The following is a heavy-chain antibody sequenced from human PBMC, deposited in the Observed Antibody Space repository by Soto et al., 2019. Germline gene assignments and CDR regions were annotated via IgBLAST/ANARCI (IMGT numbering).Heavy chain of an antibody. CDR3: ARDGARYYDFWRGPNEDDYYYGMDV. J-gene: IGHJ6*02. Sequence: PSETLSLTCGVSGYSIRSGNYWGWIRQPPGKGLEWIGSIYHSGTTYYNPSLESRVTISIDSSKNQFSLKLKSVTATDTAVYYCARDGARYYDFWRGPNEDDYYYGMDVWGQGTTVTVSS. D-gene: IGHD3-3*01. V-gene: IGHV4-38-2*02. CDR1: GYSIRSGNY. CDR2: IYHSGTT.